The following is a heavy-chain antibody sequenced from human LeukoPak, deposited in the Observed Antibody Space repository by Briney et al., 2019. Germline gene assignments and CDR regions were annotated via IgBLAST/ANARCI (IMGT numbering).Heavy chain of an antibody. V-gene: IGHV3-48*03. D-gene: IGHD2-15*01. CDR1: GFTFSNYE. Sequence: GGSLRLSCAACGFTFSNYEMNCVRQAPGKGLEWVSYISSSGSTTYYADSVKGRFTISRDNAKNSLYLQMNSLRAEDTAGYYCARGYCSGGSCYVDYWGQGTLVTVSS. CDR2: ISSSGSTT. CDR3: ARGYCSGGSCYVDY. J-gene: IGHJ4*02.